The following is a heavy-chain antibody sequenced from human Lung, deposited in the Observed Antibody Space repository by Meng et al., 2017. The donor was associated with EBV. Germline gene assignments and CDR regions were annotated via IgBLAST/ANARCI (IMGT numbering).Heavy chain of an antibody. J-gene: IGHJ5*02. CDR1: GGSISSGGFY. CDR3: ARTNYGDYNWFDP. V-gene: IGHV4-31*03. Sequence: GKLKEPGPGLVKPSQTLSLTCTVSGGSISSGGFYWSWIRQHPGKGLEWIGYIYYSGSTYYNPSLRSRVAISIDTSKNQFSLKLTSVTAADTAVYFCARTNYGDYNWFDPWGQGTLVTVSS. CDR2: IYYSGST. D-gene: IGHD4-17*01.